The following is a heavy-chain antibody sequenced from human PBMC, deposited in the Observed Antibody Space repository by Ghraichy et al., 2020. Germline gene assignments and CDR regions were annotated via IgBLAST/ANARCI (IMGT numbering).Heavy chain of an antibody. V-gene: IGHV1-18*04. CDR3: ARDGLELEVSSYMDV. J-gene: IGHJ6*03. Sequence: ASVKVSCKASGYTFTSYCIRWVRQAPGQGLEWMGWISANNGNTTYAQKLQGRVTMTTDTSTSTAYMELRSLRSDDTAVYYCARDGLELEVSSYMDVWGKGNTVTVSS. D-gene: IGHD1-7*01. CDR1: GYTFTSYC. CDR2: ISANNGNT.